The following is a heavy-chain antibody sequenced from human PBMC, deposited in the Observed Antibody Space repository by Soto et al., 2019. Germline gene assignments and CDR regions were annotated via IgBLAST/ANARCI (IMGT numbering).Heavy chain of an antibody. CDR3: ARARITMIVVAPPGDP. V-gene: IGHV3-74*01. CDR2: INTDGSGT. Sequence: GGSLRLSCAASGFTFSSDWMHWVRQAPGKGLVWVSRINTDGSGTTYADSVKGRFTISRDNAKNSLYLQMNSLRAEDTAVYYCARARITMIVVAPPGDPWGQGTLVTVSS. CDR1: GFTFSSDW. D-gene: IGHD3-22*01. J-gene: IGHJ5*02.